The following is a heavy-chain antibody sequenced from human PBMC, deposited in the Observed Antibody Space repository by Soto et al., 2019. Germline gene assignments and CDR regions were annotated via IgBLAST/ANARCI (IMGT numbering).Heavy chain of an antibody. J-gene: IGHJ4*02. V-gene: IGHV1-8*02. CDR3: ARGQLATLTDF. CDR2: MNPNTGNT. Sequence: ASVKVSCKASGYTFTDFDINWVQQATGQGLEWMGWMNPNTGNTRYAQKFQGRLIMTRDTSMNTAYMEMGSLTSEDTAVYYCARGQLATLTDFWGQGTLVTVSS. CDR1: GYTFTDFD.